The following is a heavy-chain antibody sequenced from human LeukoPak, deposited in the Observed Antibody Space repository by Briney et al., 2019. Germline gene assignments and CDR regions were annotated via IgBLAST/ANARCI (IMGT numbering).Heavy chain of an antibody. J-gene: IGHJ4*02. Sequence: GGSLRLSCAASGFTFSSYSMNWVRQAPGKGLEWVSHISPTSSDIFYADSVKGRFTISRDNARNSLYLQRNSLRDEDTALYYCARAAYASSPDYWGQGTLVTVSS. CDR3: ARAAYASSPDY. CDR2: ISPTSSDI. CDR1: GFTFSSYS. V-gene: IGHV3-48*02. D-gene: IGHD6-13*01.